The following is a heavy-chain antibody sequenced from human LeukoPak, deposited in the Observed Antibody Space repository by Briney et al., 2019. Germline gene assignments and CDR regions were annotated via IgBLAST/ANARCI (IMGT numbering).Heavy chain of an antibody. CDR2: ISAYDGST. Sequence: ASVKVSCKASGYTFTSYAINCVRQAPGQGLEWMGWISAYDGSTISAQDLQGRVTMTTDTSTTTAYMELTRLRSDDTAVYYCARDPLSSTWSPYYFTLDAWGQGTTVIVSS. V-gene: IGHV1-18*01. CDR1: GYTFTSYA. D-gene: IGHD6-13*01. J-gene: IGHJ6*02. CDR3: ARDPLSSTWSPYYFTLDA.